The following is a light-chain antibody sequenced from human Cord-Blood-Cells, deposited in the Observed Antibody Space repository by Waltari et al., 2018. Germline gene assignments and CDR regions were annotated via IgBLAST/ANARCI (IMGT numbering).Light chain of an antibody. V-gene: IGLV2-11*02. Sequence: QSALPPPRPVSGSPGQSVTISCTASSSDVGGSNYVSWYQQHPGKAPKRMIYDVSKRPSGVPDRFSGSKSGNTASLTISGLQAEDEADYYCCSYAGSYNWVFGGGTKLTVL. CDR3: CSYAGSYNWV. CDR2: DVS. CDR1: SSDVGGSNY. J-gene: IGLJ3*02.